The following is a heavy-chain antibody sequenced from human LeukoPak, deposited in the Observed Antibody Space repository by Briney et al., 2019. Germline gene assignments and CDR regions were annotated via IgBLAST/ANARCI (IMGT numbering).Heavy chain of an antibody. D-gene: IGHD6-13*01. J-gene: IGHJ5*02. CDR3: ARGYSSSWYGNWFDP. CDR1: GASFHNYY. Sequence: PSETLSLTCAVYGASFHNYYWTWIRQPPGKRLEWLGEIGHSGGTNYNPSLSSRVTISVDTSKNQFSLKLSSVTAADTAVYYCARGYSSSWYGNWFDPWGQGTLVTVSS. V-gene: IGHV4-34*01. CDR2: IGHSGGT.